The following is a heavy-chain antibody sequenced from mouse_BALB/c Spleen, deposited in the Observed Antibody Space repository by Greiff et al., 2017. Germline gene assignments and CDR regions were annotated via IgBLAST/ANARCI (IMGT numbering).Heavy chain of an antibody. V-gene: IGHV1-7*01. J-gene: IGHJ3*01. Sequence: VQLQQSGAELAKPGASVKMSCKASGYTFTSYWMHWVKQRPGQGLEWIGYINPSTGYTEYNQKFKDKATLTADKSSSTAYLQLSSLTSEDTAVYYCATYGNYLAYWGQGTLVTVSA. CDR1: GYTFTSYW. CDR3: ATYGNYLAY. D-gene: IGHD2-1*01. CDR2: INPSTGYT.